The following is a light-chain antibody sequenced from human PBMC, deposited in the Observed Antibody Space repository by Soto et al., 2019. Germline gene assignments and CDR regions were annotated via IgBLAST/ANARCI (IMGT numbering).Light chain of an antibody. J-gene: IGKJ4*01. V-gene: IGKV1-39*01. CDR3: QQSYSTLALT. CDR2: AAS. CDR1: QTISSW. Sequence: DIQMTQSPSTLSGSVGDRVTITCRASQTISSWLAWYQQKPGKAPKLLIYAASSLQSGVPSRFSGSGSGTDFTLTISSLQPADFATYYCQQSYSTLALTFGGGTKVDIK.